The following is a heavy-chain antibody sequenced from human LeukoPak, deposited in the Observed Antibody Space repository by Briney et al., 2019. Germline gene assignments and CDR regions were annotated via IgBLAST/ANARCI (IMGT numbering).Heavy chain of an antibody. CDR3: ARRGLGIGNAFDS. D-gene: IGHD1-26*01. V-gene: IGHV4-39*01. J-gene: IGHJ3*02. CDR1: GGSISSSSYY. Sequence: SETLSLTCTVSGGSISSSSYYWGWIRQPPGKGLEWIGSNYYSGSTYYNPSLKSRVTISVDTSKNQFSLKLSSVTAADTAVYYCARRGLGIGNAFDSWGQGTMVTVSS. CDR2: NYYSGST.